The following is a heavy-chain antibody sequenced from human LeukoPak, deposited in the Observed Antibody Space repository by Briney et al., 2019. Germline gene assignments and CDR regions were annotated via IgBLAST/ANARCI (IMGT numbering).Heavy chain of an antibody. V-gene: IGHV3-9*01. Sequence: GGSLRLSCAASGFTFSSYSMNWVRQAPGKGLEWVSGISWNSGSIGYADSVKGRFTISRDNAKNSLYLQMNSLRAEDTALYYCAKDWTFCSGGSCYSRGLDYWGQGTLVTVSS. J-gene: IGHJ4*02. CDR2: ISWNSGSI. CDR3: AKDWTFCSGGSCYSRGLDY. D-gene: IGHD2-15*01. CDR1: GFTFSSYS.